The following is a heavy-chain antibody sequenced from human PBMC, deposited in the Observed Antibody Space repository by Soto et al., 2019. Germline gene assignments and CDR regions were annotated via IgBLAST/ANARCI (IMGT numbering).Heavy chain of an antibody. D-gene: IGHD2-2*01. J-gene: IGHJ6*02. CDR3: AKDLHVLVPAAPYYYYGMDV. CDR1: GFTFSSYG. V-gene: IGHV3-30*18. Sequence: PGGSLRLSCAASGFTFSSYGMHWVRQAPGKGLEWVAVISYDGSNKYYADSVKGRFTISRDNSKNTLYLQMNSLRAEDTAVYYCAKDLHVLVPAAPYYYYGMDVWGQGTTVTVSS. CDR2: ISYDGSNK.